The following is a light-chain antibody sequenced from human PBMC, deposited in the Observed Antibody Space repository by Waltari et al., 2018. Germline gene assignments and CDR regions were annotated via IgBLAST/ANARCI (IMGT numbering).Light chain of an antibody. CDR2: GAS. J-gene: IGKJ1*01. CDR1: QSVSRSY. V-gene: IGKV3-20*01. CDR3: QQYGSSPWM. Sequence: EIVLTQSPGTLSLSPGERATLSCRASQSVSRSYLARYQQKPGQAPRLLIYGASSRATGIPDRFSGSGSGTDFTLTISRLEPEDFAVYYCQQYGSSPWMFGQGTKVEIK.